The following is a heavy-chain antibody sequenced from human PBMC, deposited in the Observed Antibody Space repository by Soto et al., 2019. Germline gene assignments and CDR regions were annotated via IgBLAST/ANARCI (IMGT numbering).Heavy chain of an antibody. Sequence: EAQLVESGGGLVTPGESLRLSCVASGFTFSNAWMSWVRLAPGKGLEWIGRITSKSAGETTAYAAPVTGRFTVSRDELKNTLYLQVNSLKTEDTGIYYCYTEHTLFMAHWGQGTLVTVSS. CDR1: GFTFSNAW. J-gene: IGHJ4*02. CDR3: YTEHTLFMAH. CDR2: ITSKSAGETT. V-gene: IGHV3-15*01.